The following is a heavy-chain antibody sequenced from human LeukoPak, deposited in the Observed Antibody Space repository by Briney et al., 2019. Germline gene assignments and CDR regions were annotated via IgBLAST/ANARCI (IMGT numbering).Heavy chain of an antibody. CDR1: GGSISSGGYY. CDR3: ARGPSSSWYYSDY. V-gene: IGHV4-61*08. J-gene: IGHJ4*02. D-gene: IGHD6-13*01. CDR2: IYYSGST. Sequence: SQTLSLTCTVSGGSISSGGYYWSWIRQPPGKGLEWIGYIYYSGSTNYNPSLKSRVTISVDTSKNQFSLKLNSVTAADTAVYYCARGPSSSWYYSDYWGQGTLVTVSS.